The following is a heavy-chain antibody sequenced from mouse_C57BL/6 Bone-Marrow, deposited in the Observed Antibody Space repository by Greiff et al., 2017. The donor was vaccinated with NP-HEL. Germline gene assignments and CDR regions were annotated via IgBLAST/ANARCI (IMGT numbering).Heavy chain of an antibody. J-gene: IGHJ2*01. D-gene: IGHD2-4*01. V-gene: IGHV5-17*01. CDR2: ISSGSSTI. Sequence: EVMLVESGGGLVKPGGSLKLSCAASGFTFSDYGMHWVRQAPEKGLEWVAYISSGSSTIYYVDTVKGRFTISRDNAKNTLFLQMTSLRSEDTAMYYCARRIYYDYGFDYWGQGTTLTVSS. CDR1: GFTFSDYG. CDR3: ARRIYYDYGFDY.